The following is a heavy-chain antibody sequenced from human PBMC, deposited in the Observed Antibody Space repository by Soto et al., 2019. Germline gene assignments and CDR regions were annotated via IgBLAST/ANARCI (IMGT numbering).Heavy chain of an antibody. Sequence: EVQLVESGGGLVKPGGSLRLSCAASGFTFSSYSMNWVRQAPGKGLEWVSSISSSSSYIYYADSVKGRFTISRDKAKNSLYLQMNSLRAGDTAVYYCGRDLAASGYYYYGMDVWGRGTTVSVSS. D-gene: IGHD6-25*01. J-gene: IGHJ6*02. CDR2: ISSSSSYI. CDR1: GFTFSSYS. V-gene: IGHV3-21*02. CDR3: GRDLAASGYYYYGMDV.